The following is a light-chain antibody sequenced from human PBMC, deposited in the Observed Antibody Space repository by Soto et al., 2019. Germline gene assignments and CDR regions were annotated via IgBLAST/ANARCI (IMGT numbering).Light chain of an antibody. V-gene: IGKV3-15*01. CDR2: GAS. J-gene: IGKJ4*01. Sequence: LVLRKSPATLSLSPGERAPLSCRASQTVSRYLAWYQQKPGQANRLLIYGASTRATGVPARFSGSGSGTEFTLTISSLQSEDFAVYYCQQYHMWPLTVGGGTKVDIK. CDR1: QTVSRY. CDR3: QQYHMWPLT.